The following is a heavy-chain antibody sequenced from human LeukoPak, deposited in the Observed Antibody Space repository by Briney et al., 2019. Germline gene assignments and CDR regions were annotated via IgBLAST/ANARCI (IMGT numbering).Heavy chain of an antibody. CDR1: GYTFTSYD. V-gene: IGHV1-8*02. J-gene: IGHJ3*02. CDR3: ARVRYYYDSSGLPGAFDI. Sequence: ASVKVSCKASGYTFTSYDINWVRQATGQGLEWMGWMNPNSGNTGYAQKLQGRVTMTTDTSTSTAYMELRSLRSDDTAVYYCARVRYYYDSSGLPGAFDIWGQGAMVTVSS. CDR2: MNPNSGNT. D-gene: IGHD3-22*01.